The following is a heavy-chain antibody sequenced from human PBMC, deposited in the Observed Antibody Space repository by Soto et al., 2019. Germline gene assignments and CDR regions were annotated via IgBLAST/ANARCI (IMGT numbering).Heavy chain of an antibody. CDR3: ARSSGTIDGLDF. Sequence: QVRLEQSRAEVKEPGASVKISCKASGYDFNSYSIHWLRQAPGQRPEYMGRINGGICKTKFSQKFQDRLTISRHTSARVMYMELSILTSDDTGVYYCARSSGTIDGLDFWGQGTLVIVSS. D-gene: IGHD3-10*01. J-gene: IGHJ4*02. V-gene: IGHV1-3*01. CDR1: GYDFNSYS. CDR2: INGGICKT.